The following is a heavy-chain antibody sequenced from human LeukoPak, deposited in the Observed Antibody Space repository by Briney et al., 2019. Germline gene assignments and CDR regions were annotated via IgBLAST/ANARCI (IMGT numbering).Heavy chain of an antibody. CDR1: GFTFSSYA. D-gene: IGHD5-18*01. Sequence: GGSLRLSCAASGFTFSSYAMSWLGQAPGKGLEGVSAISGSGGSTYYAASVKGPFTVSRDNSKNTLYLQMNSVRAEDTAVYYCAKALGFGYSYGYGGYYFDYWGQGTLVTVSS. CDR3: AKALGFGYSYGYGGYYFDY. V-gene: IGHV3-23*01. CDR2: ISGSGGST. J-gene: IGHJ4*02.